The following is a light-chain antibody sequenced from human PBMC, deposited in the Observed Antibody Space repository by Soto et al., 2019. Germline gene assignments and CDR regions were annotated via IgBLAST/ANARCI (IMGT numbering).Light chain of an antibody. V-gene: IGKV1-33*01. J-gene: IGKJ1*01. CDR1: QDISNY. CDR3: QQYDNLLQGTS. CDR2: DAS. Sequence: DIQMTQSPSSLSASVGDRVTITCQASQDISNYLNWYQQKPGKAPKLLIYDASNLETGVPSRFSGSGSGTDFTFTISSLQPEDIATYYCQQYDNLLQGTSFVQGTKVEIK.